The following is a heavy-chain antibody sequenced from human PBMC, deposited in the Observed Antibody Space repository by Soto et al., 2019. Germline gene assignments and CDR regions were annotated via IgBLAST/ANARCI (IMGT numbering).Heavy chain of an antibody. CDR2: IIPILGIA. D-gene: IGHD5-12*01. CDR3: ASGLLIVATYYYYYMDV. J-gene: IGHJ6*03. V-gene: IGHV1-69*02. CDR1: GGTFSSYT. Sequence: ASVKVSCKASGGTFSSYTISWVQQAPGQGLEWMGRIIPILGIANYAQKFQGRVTITADKSTSTAYMELSSLRSEDTAVYYCASGLLIVATYYYYYMDVWGKGTTVTVSS.